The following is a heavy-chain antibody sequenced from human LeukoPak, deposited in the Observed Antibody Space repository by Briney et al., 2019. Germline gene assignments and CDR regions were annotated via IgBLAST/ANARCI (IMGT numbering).Heavy chain of an antibody. J-gene: IGHJ4*02. CDR3: AREMGYRPATAPTTTLRVRLLYYFDY. CDR2: IYYSGSA. V-gene: IGHV4-39*07. Sequence: SETLSLTCTVSGGSISSSNYYWGWIRQPPGEGLEWIGSIYYSGSAHYNPSLKSRVTISVDTSKNQFSLKLSSVTAADTAVYYCAREMGYRPATAPTTTLRVRLLYYFDYWGQGTLVTVSS. D-gene: IGHD2/OR15-2a*01. CDR1: GGSISSSNYY.